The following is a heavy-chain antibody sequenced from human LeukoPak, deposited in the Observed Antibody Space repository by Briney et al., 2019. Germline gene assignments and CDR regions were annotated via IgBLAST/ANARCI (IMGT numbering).Heavy chain of an antibody. CDR1: GGSVSSGSYY. CDR2: IHYSGST. J-gene: IGHJ6*02. V-gene: IGHV4-61*01. CDR3: ARARAGGVVVTGGLDV. Sequence: SETLSLTCTVSGGSVSSGSYYWTWIRQPPGKGLEYIGFIHYSGSTHYSPSLKSRVTISVDTSKNQLSLRLSSVTAADTAVYYCARARAGGVVVTGGLDVWGQGTTVTVSS. D-gene: IGHD2-21*02.